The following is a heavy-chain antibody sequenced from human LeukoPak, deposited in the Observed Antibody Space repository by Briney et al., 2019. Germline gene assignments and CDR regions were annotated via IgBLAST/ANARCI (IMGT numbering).Heavy chain of an antibody. Sequence: GGSLRLSCAASGFTFSSYSMYRVRQAPGKGLEWVSYISGNGATMSYADSVRGRFTISRDNAKNSLYLQMSTLRDEDTAVYYCARENWVPDYWGQGTLVTVSS. D-gene: IGHD7-27*01. CDR3: ARENWVPDY. CDR2: ISGNGATM. CDR1: GFTFSSYS. V-gene: IGHV3-48*02. J-gene: IGHJ4*02.